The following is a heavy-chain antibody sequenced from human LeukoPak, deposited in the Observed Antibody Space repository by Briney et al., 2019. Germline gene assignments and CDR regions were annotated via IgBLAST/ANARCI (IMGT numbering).Heavy chain of an antibody. CDR2: IKQDGSEK. D-gene: IGHD1-26*01. V-gene: IGHV3-7*01. Sequence: GGSLRLSCAASGFTFSSYWMSWVRQAPGKGLEWVANIKQDGSEKYYVDSVKGRFTISRDNAKNSLYLQMSSLRAEATTVYYCARVQWELRGVGSYFDYWGQGTLVTVSS. CDR1: GFTFSSYW. J-gene: IGHJ4*02. CDR3: ARVQWELRGVGSYFDY.